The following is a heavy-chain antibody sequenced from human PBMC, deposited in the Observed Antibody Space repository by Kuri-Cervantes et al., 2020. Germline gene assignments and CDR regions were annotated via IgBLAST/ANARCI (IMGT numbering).Heavy chain of an antibody. Sequence: KISCTASGGTFSSYAISWVRQAPGQGLEWMGGIIPIFGTANYAQKFQGRVTITADESTSTAYMELSSLRSEDTAVYYCARGVTMIAHAFDIWGQGTMVTVSS. D-gene: IGHD3-22*01. J-gene: IGHJ3*02. CDR1: GGTFSSYA. V-gene: IGHV1-69*01. CDR3: ARGVTMIAHAFDI. CDR2: IIPIFGTA.